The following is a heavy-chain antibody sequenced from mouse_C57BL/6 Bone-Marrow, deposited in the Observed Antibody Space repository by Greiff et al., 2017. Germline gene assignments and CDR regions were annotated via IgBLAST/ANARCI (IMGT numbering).Heavy chain of an antibody. Sequence: EVKVVESGGGLVQPGGSLKLSCAASGFTFSNYYMYWVRQTPEKRLEWVANISNGGGCTYYPDTVKGRFTISRDNAKNTLYLQMSRLKSEDTALYYCARQGGNYGAMDYWGQGTSVTVSS. V-gene: IGHV5-12*01. CDR2: ISNGGGCT. D-gene: IGHD1-1*01. CDR1: GFTFSNYY. CDR3: ARQGGNYGAMDY. J-gene: IGHJ4*01.